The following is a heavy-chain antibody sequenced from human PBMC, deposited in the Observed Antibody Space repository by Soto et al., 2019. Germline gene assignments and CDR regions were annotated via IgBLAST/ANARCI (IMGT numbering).Heavy chain of an antibody. V-gene: IGHV3-30*18. D-gene: IGHD2-8*01. Sequence: QVQLVESGGGVVQPGRSLRLSCAASGFTFSSYGMHWVRQAPGKGLEWVAVISYDGSNKYYADSVKGRFTISRDNSKNTLYLQMNSLRGEDTAVYYCAKGLHTGGDCTNGVCLYDYYGMDVWGQGTTVTVSS. CDR3: AKGLHTGGDCTNGVCLYDYYGMDV. J-gene: IGHJ6*02. CDR2: ISYDGSNK. CDR1: GFTFSSYG.